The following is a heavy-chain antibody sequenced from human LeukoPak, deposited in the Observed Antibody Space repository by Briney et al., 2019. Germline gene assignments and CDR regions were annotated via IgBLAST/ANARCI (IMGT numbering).Heavy chain of an antibody. CDR1: GGSISSYY. V-gene: IGHV4-59*12. Sequence: SETLSLTCTVSGGSISSYYWSWIRQPPGKGLEWIGYIYYSGSTNYNPSLKSRVTISVDTSKNQFSLKLSSVTAADTAVYYCAGDSSSSGDYWGQGTLVTVSS. CDR3: AGDSSSSGDY. CDR2: IYYSGST. D-gene: IGHD6-6*01. J-gene: IGHJ4*02.